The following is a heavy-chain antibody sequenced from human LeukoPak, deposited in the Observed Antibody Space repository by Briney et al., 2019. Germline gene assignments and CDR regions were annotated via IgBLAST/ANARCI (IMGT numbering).Heavy chain of an antibody. J-gene: IGHJ4*02. D-gene: IGHD1-26*01. CDR3: AREHSGSYCFDY. CDR1: GYTFTGYY. V-gene: IGHV1-2*02. CDR2: INPNSGGT. Sequence: ASVKVSCKASGYTFTGYYMHWVRQAPGRGLEWMGWINPNSGGTNYAQKFQGRVTMTRDTSISTAYMELSRLRSDDTAVYYCAREHSGSYCFDYWGQGTLVTVSS.